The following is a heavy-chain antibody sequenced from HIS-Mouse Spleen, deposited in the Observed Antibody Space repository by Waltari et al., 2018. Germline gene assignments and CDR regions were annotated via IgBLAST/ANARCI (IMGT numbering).Heavy chain of an antibody. V-gene: IGHV4-39*07. D-gene: IGHD6-13*01. CDR3: AREIPYSSSWYDWYFDL. CDR1: RGSISSSSYS. Sequence: QLQLQESGPGLVKPSETLSLTCTVSRGSISSSSYSWVWIRQPPGKGLEWIGSIYYSGSTYYNPSLKSRVTISVDTSKNQFSLKLSSVTAADTAVYYCAREIPYSSSWYDWYFDLWGRGTLVTVSS. CDR2: IYYSGST. J-gene: IGHJ2*01.